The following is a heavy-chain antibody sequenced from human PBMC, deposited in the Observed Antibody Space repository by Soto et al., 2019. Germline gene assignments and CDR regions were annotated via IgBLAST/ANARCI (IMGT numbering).Heavy chain of an antibody. Sequence: PGGSLRLSCAASGFTFSSYWMHWVRQAPGKGLVWVSRINSDGSSTSYADSVKGRFTISRDNAKNTLYLQMNSLRAEDTAVYYCARGPSGLDAFDIWGQGTMVTVSS. J-gene: IGHJ3*02. V-gene: IGHV3-74*01. CDR3: ARGPSGLDAFDI. D-gene: IGHD6-19*01. CDR1: GFTFSSYW. CDR2: INSDGSST.